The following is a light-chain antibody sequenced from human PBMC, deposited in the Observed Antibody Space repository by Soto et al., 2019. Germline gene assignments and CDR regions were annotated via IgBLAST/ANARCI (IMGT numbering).Light chain of an antibody. V-gene: IGKV3D-15*01. J-gene: IGKJ1*01. CDR3: QQYNSYSEA. CDR2: GAS. Sequence: EIVMTQSPATLSVSPGETTRLSCRASQSINSDVAWYQQKVGQTPRLLIHGASTRATGIAARFSGSGSGTEFTLTISSLQPDDFATYYCQQYNSYSEAFGQGTKVDIK. CDR1: QSINSD.